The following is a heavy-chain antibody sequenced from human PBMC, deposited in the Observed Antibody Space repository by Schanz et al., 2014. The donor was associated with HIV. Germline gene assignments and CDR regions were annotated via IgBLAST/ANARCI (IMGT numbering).Heavy chain of an antibody. Sequence: QVQLVESGGGVVQPGRSLRLSCAASGFTFSDYGMHWARQAPGKGLEWVALISHDGSNKYYADSVKGRFTVSRDNSKNTLYLQMNSLRAEDTAVYYCAKGGRDILSYYGMDVWGQGTTVTVSS. V-gene: IGHV3-33*05. CDR1: GFTFSDYG. CDR2: ISHDGSNK. CDR3: AKGGRDILSYYGMDV. D-gene: IGHD2-15*01. J-gene: IGHJ6*02.